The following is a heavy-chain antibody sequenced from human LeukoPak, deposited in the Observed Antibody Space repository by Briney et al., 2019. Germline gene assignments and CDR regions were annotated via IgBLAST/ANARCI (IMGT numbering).Heavy chain of an antibody. CDR2: FYNSGRS. V-gene: IGHV4-59*01. J-gene: IGHJ4*02. D-gene: IGHD3-16*01. CDR1: DDSISDYY. Sequence: SSETLPLTCTVSDDSISDYYRGWIRQPPGKGLEWIGYFYNSGRSTYNPSLKSRVTISADTSKNHFSLKLNSVTTADTAVYYCTRGAGWLIDYWGQGILVTVSS. CDR3: TRGAGWLIDY.